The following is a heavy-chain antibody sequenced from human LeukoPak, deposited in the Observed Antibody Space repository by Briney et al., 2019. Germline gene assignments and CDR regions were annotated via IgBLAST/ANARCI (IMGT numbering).Heavy chain of an antibody. D-gene: IGHD6-19*01. Sequence: PSETLSLTCTVSGGSISSYYWSWIQQPPGKGLEWIGYIYYSGSTNYNPSLKSRVTISVDTSKNQFSLKLSSVTAADTAVYYCARECGAVAGAYYYYGMDVWGQGTTVTVSS. CDR3: ARECGAVAGAYYYYGMDV. V-gene: IGHV4-59*12. CDR2: IYYSGST. CDR1: GGSISSYY. J-gene: IGHJ6*02.